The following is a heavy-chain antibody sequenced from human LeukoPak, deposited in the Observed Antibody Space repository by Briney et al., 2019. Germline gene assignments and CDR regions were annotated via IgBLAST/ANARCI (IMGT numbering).Heavy chain of an antibody. CDR2: IWYDGSNK. Sequence: GRSLRLSCAASGFTFSSYGMHWVRQAPGKGLEWVAVIWYDGSNKYYADSVKGRFTISRGNSKNTLYLQMNSLRAEDTAVYYCARDRYSYGSRDFDYWGQGTLVTVSS. CDR1: GFTFSSYG. D-gene: IGHD5-18*01. CDR3: ARDRYSYGSRDFDY. V-gene: IGHV3-33*01. J-gene: IGHJ4*02.